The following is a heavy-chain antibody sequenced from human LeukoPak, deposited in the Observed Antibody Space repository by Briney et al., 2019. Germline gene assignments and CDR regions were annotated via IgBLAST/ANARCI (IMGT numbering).Heavy chain of an antibody. V-gene: IGHV3-48*03. CDR2: ISSSGSTK. Sequence: GGSLRLSCAAPGFSFSSYEMKWVRQAPGKGLEWVSYISSSGSTKYYADSVKGRFTISRDNAKNSLYLQMNSLRAEDTAVYYCAELGITMIGGVWGKGTTVTISS. CDR1: GFSFSSYE. J-gene: IGHJ6*04. D-gene: IGHD3-10*02. CDR3: AELGITMIGGV.